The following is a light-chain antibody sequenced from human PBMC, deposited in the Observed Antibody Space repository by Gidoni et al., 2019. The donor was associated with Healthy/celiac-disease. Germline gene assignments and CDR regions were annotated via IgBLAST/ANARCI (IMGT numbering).Light chain of an antibody. V-gene: IGKV1-5*01. CDR2: DAP. J-gene: IGKJ4*01. CDR3: QQYNSYLT. Sequence: DIQMTQSPSTLSASVGDRVTITCRASQSISSWLAWYPPKPGKAPKLLIYDAPSLESGVPSRFSGSGSGTEFTLTISSLQPDDFATYYCQQYNSYLTFGGGTKVEIK. CDR1: QSISSW.